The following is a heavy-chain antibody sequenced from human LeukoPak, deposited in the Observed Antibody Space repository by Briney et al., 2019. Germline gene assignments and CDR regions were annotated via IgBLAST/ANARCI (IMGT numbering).Heavy chain of an antibody. CDR2: ISYDGSNK. D-gene: IGHD1-26*01. V-gene: IGHV3-30-3*01. CDR3: ARDPAEWELYGDY. CDR1: GFTFSSYA. Sequence: GRSLRLSCAASGFTFSSYAMHWVRQAPGKGLEWVAVISYDGSNKYYADSVKGRFTISRDNSKNTLYLQMNSLRAEDTAVYYCARDPAEWELYGDYWGQGTLVTVSS. J-gene: IGHJ4*02.